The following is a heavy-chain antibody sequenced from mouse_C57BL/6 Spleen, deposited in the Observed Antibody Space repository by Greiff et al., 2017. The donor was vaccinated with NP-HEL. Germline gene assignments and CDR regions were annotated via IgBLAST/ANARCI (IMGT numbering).Heavy chain of an antibody. CDR2: IDPENGDT. J-gene: IGHJ3*01. Sequence: VQLQQSGAELVRPGASVKLSCTASGFNIKDDNMHWVKQRPEQGLEWIGWIDPENGDTEYASKFQGKATITADTSSNTAYLQLSSLTSEDTAVYYCTTSSYYGSSASFAYWGQGTLVTVSA. D-gene: IGHD1-1*01. V-gene: IGHV14-4*01. CDR3: TTSSYYGSSASFAY. CDR1: GFNIKDDN.